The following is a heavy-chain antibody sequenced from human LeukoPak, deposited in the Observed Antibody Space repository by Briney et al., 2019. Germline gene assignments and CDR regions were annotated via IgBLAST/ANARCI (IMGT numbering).Heavy chain of an antibody. CDR1: VGSFSGYY. CDR2: INHSGST. CDR3: ARGYYGSGSHCCHMDV. V-gene: IGHV4-34*01. Sequence: PSETLSLTCTVYVGSFSGYYWSWIRQPPGKGLEWIGEINHSGSTNYDSSLKSRVTISVDTSKNQFSLKLSSVTAADTAVYYCARGYYGSGSHCCHMDVWGKGTTITVS. J-gene: IGHJ6*03. D-gene: IGHD3-10*01.